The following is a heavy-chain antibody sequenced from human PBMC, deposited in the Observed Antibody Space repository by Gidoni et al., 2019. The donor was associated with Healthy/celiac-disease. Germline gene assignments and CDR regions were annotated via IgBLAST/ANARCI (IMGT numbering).Heavy chain of an antibody. CDR1: GFTFSSYG. D-gene: IGHD2-2*01. J-gene: IGHJ4*02. CDR2: IWYDGSNK. CDR3: ARGSKYQLLPVDY. Sequence: QVQLVESGGGVVQPGRSLRLSCAASGFTFSSYGMHWVRQAPGKGLEWVAVIWYDGSNKYYADSVKGRFTISRDNSKNTLYLQMNSLRAEDTAVYYCARGSKYQLLPVDYWGQGTLVTVSS. V-gene: IGHV3-33*01.